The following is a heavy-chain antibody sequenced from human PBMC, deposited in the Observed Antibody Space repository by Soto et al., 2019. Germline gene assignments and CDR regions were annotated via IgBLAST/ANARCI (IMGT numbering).Heavy chain of an antibody. V-gene: IGHV1-2*02. CDR3: ARDTRRGYYQYWYFDL. Sequence: QVQLVQSGAEVKKPGASVKVSCKASGYTFTIYYMHWVRQAPGQGLEWMGWIKPDSGGTKYAQKFQGGVTMTRDTSINTVYMELSKLRSDDTAVYYCARDTRRGYYQYWYFDLWGRGTLVTVSP. J-gene: IGHJ2*01. D-gene: IGHD3-22*01. CDR1: GYTFTIYY. CDR2: IKPDSGGT.